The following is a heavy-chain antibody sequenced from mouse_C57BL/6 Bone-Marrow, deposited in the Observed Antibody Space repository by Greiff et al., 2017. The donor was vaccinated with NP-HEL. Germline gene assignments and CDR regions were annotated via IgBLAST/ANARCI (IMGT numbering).Heavy chain of an antibody. CDR1: GFTFSSYA. D-gene: IGHD1-1*01. CDR3: AREGNYYGSSHWYFDV. J-gene: IGHJ1*03. CDR2: ISDGGSYT. V-gene: IGHV5-4*01. Sequence: EVKVVESGGGLVKPGGSLNLSCAASGFTFSSYALSWVRQTPEKRLEWVATISDGGSYTYYPDNVKGRFTISRDNAKNNLYLQMSQLKSEDTAMYYCAREGNYYGSSHWYFDVWGTGTTVTVSS.